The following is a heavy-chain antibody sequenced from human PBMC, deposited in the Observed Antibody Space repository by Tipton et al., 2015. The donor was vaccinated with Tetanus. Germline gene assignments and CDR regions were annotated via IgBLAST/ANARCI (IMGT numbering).Heavy chain of an antibody. J-gene: IGHJ5*02. Sequence: TLSLTCAVYGGSISDKKYYWGWIRQPPGKGLEWIASIYFKGDTYYSPSLKSRLTIAVDTSQNLFSLTLTSVTAADTAIYYCARHLYGYWFDPWGQGAQVTVSS. V-gene: IGHV4-39*02. CDR1: GGSISDKKYY. CDR3: ARHLYGYWFDP. D-gene: IGHD3-10*01. CDR2: IYFKGDT.